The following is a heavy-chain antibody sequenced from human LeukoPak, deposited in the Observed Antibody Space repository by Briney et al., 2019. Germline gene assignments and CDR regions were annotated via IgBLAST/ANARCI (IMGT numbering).Heavy chain of an antibody. D-gene: IGHD4-23*01. CDR2: ISGSGGST. V-gene: IGHV3-23*01. CDR1: GFTFSSYA. Sequence: GGSLRLSCAASGFTFSSYAMSWVRQAPGKGLEWVSAISGSGGSTYYADSVKGRFTISRDNSKNTLYLQMNSLRAEDTAVYYCPKDRIATVVTPYDYWGQGTLVTVSS. CDR3: PKDRIATVVTPYDY. J-gene: IGHJ4*02.